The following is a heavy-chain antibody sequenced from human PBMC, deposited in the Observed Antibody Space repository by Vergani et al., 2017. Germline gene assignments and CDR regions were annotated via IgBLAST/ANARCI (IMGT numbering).Heavy chain of an antibody. J-gene: IGHJ6*02. CDR2: IIPIFGTA. CDR3: ARLGYCSGGSCYGGGYYYYGMDV. D-gene: IGHD2-15*01. Sequence: QVQLVQSGAEVKKPGSSVKVSCKASGGTFSSYAISWVRQAPGQGLEWMGGIIPIFGTANYAQKFQGRVTITADKSTSTAYMELSSLRSEDTAVYYCARLGYCSGGSCYGGGYYYYGMDVWSQGTTVTVSS. V-gene: IGHV1-69*06. CDR1: GGTFSSYA.